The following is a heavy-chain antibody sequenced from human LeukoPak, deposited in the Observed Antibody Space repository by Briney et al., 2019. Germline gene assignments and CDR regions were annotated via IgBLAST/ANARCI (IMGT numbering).Heavy chain of an antibody. V-gene: IGHV1-3*01. CDR2: INAGNGNT. CDR1: GYTFTSYA. J-gene: IGHJ4*02. CDR3: ARDGVLLWFGELWTPAYYFDY. Sequence: ASVKVSCKASGYTFTSYAMHWVRQAPGQRLEWMGWINAGNGNTKYSQKFQGRVTITRDTSASTAHMELSSLRSEDTAVYYCARDGVLLWFGELWTPAYYFDYWGQGTLVTVSS. D-gene: IGHD3-10*01.